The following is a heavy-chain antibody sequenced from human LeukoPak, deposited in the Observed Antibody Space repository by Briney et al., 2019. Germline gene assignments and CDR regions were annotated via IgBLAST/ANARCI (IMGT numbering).Heavy chain of an antibody. V-gene: IGHV3-23*01. CDR3: AKDVSENYNIWGSYRSDY. Sequence: GGSLRLSCAASGLSFSTFAMSWVRQSPARGLEWVSSIRGNGETFYADSVKGRFTLSSDISRNTLYLQMNSLTVEDTAVYYCAKDVSENYNIWGSYRSDYWGQGTLVTVSS. D-gene: IGHD3-16*02. CDR1: GLSFSTFA. J-gene: IGHJ4*02. CDR2: IRGNGET.